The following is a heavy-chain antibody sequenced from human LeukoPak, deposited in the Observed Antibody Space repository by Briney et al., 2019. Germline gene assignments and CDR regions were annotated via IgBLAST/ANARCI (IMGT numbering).Heavy chain of an antibody. J-gene: IGHJ4*02. CDR3: ARGRRIGTNLYYFDF. Sequence: TGGSLRLSCAASGFTFSNYAINWVRQAPGRGLEWVSGISGSGTKTCSADSVKGRFTISRDNSKNTVYLQMNSLRAEDTAVYFCARGRRIGTNLYYFDFWGQGAPVTVSS. CDR1: GFTFSNYA. V-gene: IGHV3-23*01. CDR2: ISGSGTKT. D-gene: IGHD1-14*01.